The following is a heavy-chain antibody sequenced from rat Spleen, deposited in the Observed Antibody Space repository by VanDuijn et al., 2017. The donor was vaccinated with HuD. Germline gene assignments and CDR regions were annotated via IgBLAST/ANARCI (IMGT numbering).Heavy chain of an antibody. D-gene: IGHD1-12*02. CDR2: ISSDGGYT. CDR1: GFTFSNYW. Sequence: EVQLVETGGGLVQPGRSLKLSCVASGFTFSNYWMYWVRQAPGKGLEWVSSISSDGGYTYYPDSVKGRFTIYRQNAENTVYLQMNSLRSEDTATYYCARHGNPFDYWGQGVMVTVSS. CDR3: ARHGNPFDY. J-gene: IGHJ2*01. V-gene: IGHV5-58*01.